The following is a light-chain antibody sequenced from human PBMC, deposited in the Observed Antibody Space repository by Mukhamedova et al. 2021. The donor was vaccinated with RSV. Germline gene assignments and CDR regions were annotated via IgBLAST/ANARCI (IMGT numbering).Light chain of an antibody. V-gene: IGLV1-40*01. CDR3: LSYANSLGGWV. Sequence: GSSSNIGAGYDVDWYQQFPGKAPNLLIQGSGNRPSGVPDRFSGSKSGTSASLAITGLQADDEAHYHCLSYANSLGGWVFGGGPKLT. CDR2: GSG. CDR1: SSNIGAGYD. J-gene: IGLJ2*01.